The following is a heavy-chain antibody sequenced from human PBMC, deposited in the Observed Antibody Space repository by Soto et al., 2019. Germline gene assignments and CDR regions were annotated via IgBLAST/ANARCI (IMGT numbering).Heavy chain of an antibody. CDR3: ASGRAGRYCSSTSCQASPQRSYYYYYYMDV. CDR2: INHSGST. Sequence: PSETLSLTCAVYGGSFSGYYWSWIRQPPGKGLEWIGEINHSGSTNYNPSLKSRVTISVDTSKNQFSLKLSSVTAADTAVYYCASGRAGRYCSSTSCQASPQRSYYYYYYMDVWGKGTTVTVSS. D-gene: IGHD2-2*01. V-gene: IGHV4-34*01. J-gene: IGHJ6*03. CDR1: GGSFSGYY.